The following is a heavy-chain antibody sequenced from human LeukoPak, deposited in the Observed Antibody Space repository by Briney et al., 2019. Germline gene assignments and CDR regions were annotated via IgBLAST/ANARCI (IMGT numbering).Heavy chain of an antibody. Sequence: ASVKVSCKASGYSFTGHYIHWVRQAPGQALEWMGRINPYTGGTNQAQKFQGRVTMTRDTSISTAYMELTRLKSDDTAIYYCARDRQWLEPYYFDSWGQGTLVTVSS. J-gene: IGHJ4*02. CDR1: GYSFTGHY. CDR3: ARDRQWLEPYYFDS. CDR2: INPYTGGT. V-gene: IGHV1-2*06. D-gene: IGHD6-19*01.